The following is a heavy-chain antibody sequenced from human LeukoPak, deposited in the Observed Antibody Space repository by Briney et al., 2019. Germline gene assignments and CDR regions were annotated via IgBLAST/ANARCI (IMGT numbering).Heavy chain of an antibody. CDR1: GFTFSSYA. Sequence: GGSLRLSCAASGFTFSSYAMSWVRQAPGKGLEWVSAISGSGGSTYYADSVKGRFTVSRDNSKNTLYLQMNSLREEDAAVYYCARYLNTYDFFDYWGQGTLVTVSS. CDR2: ISGSGGST. D-gene: IGHD3/OR15-3a*01. CDR3: ARYLNTYDFFDY. V-gene: IGHV3-23*01. J-gene: IGHJ4*02.